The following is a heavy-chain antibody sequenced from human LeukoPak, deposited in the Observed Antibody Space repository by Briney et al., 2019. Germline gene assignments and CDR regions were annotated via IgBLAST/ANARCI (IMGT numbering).Heavy chain of an antibody. CDR2: ISGSGGST. J-gene: IGHJ5*02. Sequence: GGSLRLSCAASGFTFSSYWMHWVRQAPGKGLEWVSAISGSGGSTYYADSVKGRFTISRDNSKNTLYLQMNSLRAEDTAVYYCAKGRNYYDSSGYYPSGWFDPWGQGTLVTVSS. D-gene: IGHD3-22*01. CDR1: GFTFSSYW. CDR3: AKGRNYYDSSGYYPSGWFDP. V-gene: IGHV3-23*01.